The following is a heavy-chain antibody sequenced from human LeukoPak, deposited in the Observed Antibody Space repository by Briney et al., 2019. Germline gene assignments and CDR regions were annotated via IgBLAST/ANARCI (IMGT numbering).Heavy chain of an antibody. V-gene: IGHV1-2*02. CDR1: GYTFTGHY. J-gene: IGHJ6*03. CDR2: ISPNSGDT. Sequence: GASVKVSCTASGYTFTGHYMHWVRQAPGQGREWMGWISPNSGDTDYAQRFQGRVTMTRDTSISTAYMELSRLTSDDTAVYYCARAAIAVAGDYHYHYMDVWGKGTTVTVSS. D-gene: IGHD6-19*01. CDR3: ARAAIAVAGDYHYHYMDV.